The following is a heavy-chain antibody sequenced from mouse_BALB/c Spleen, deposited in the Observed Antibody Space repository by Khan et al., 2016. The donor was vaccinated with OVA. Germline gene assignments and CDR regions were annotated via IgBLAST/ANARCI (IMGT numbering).Heavy chain of an antibody. CDR1: GFTFSSYI. Sequence: EVELVESGGGLVQPGGSLKLSCAASGFTFSSYIMSWVRQTPEKRLEWVAYISNGGGSTYYLDTVKGRFTISRDTAKNTLYLQMSSLKTEDTAMYYCARHGNYVSFDYWGQGTTLTVSS. CDR2: ISNGGGST. V-gene: IGHV5-12-2*01. D-gene: IGHD2-1*01. CDR3: ARHGNYVSFDY. J-gene: IGHJ2*01.